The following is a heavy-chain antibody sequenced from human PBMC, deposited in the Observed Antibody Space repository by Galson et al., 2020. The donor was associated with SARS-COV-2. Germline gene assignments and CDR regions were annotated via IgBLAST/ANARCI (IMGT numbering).Heavy chain of an antibody. D-gene: IGHD1-7*01. CDR3: ARPQGISGTSRFDP. CDR2: IYNSGST. V-gene: IGHV4-39*01. Sequence: SETLSLTCTVSGGSISSSSYYWAWMRQPPGKGLEWIGSIYNSGSTYYNPSLKSRVTISLDMSQNPFALKLSSVTAADTAVYHCARPQGISGTSRFDPWGQGTLVTVSS. CDR1: GGSISSSSYY. J-gene: IGHJ5*02.